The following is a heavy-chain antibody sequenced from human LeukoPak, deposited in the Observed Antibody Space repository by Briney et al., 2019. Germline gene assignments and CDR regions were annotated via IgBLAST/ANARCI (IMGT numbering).Heavy chain of an antibody. CDR1: GFTFDDYA. CDR3: AKNSGSYTYYYYGMDV. D-gene: IGHD1-26*01. V-gene: IGHV3-9*01. Sequence: PGGSLRLSCAASGFTFDDYAMHWVRQAPGKGLEWVSGISWNSGSIGYADSVKGRFTISRDNAKNSLYLQMNSLRAEDTALFYCAKNSGSYTYYYYGMDVWGQGTTVTVSS. CDR2: ISWNSGSI. J-gene: IGHJ6*02.